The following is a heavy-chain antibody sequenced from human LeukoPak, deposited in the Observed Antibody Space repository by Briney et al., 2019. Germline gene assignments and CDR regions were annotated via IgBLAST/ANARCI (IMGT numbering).Heavy chain of an antibody. CDR2: INKDETTT. V-gene: IGHV3-74*01. J-gene: IGHJ4*02. Sequence: PGGSLRLSCAASGFTFSNYGMHWVRQAPGKGLVWVSRINKDETTTEYADSVRGRFTISRDNAENTLYLQMNSLRAEDTAVYYCASGFSSDYGGNTYWGQGTLVTVSS. CDR1: GFTFSNYG. D-gene: IGHD4-23*01. CDR3: ASGFSSDYGGNTY.